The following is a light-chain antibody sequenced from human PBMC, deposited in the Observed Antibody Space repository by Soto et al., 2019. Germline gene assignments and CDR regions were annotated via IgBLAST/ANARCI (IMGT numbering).Light chain of an antibody. Sequence: SQRTQSPSTLSAYVGERVTITFRASQSISSWLAWYQQKPGKAPKLLIYAASSLQSGVPSRFSGSGSGTDFTLTISSLQPEDFATYYCQQSYSTPLTFGGGTKVDIK. CDR3: QQSYSTPLT. J-gene: IGKJ4*01. CDR2: AAS. V-gene: IGKV1-39*01. CDR1: QSISSW.